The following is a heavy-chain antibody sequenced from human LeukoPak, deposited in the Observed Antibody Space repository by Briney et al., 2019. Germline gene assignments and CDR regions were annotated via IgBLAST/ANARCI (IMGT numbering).Heavy chain of an antibody. V-gene: IGHV4-30-2*01. CDR1: GGSISSGGYS. CDR2: IYHSGST. D-gene: IGHD3-10*01. CDR3: ARAITMVRGVTGPGWFDP. Sequence: SETLSLTSAVSGGSISSGGYSWSWIRQPPGKGLEWIGYIYHSGSTYYNPSLKSRVTISVDRSKNQFSLKLSSVTAADTAVYYCARAITMVRGVTGPGWFDPWGQGTLVTVSS. J-gene: IGHJ5*02.